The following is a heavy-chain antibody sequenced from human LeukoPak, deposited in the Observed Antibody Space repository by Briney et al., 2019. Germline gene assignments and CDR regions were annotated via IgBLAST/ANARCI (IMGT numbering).Heavy chain of an antibody. CDR3: ARGAEREFGELLSPRDY. D-gene: IGHD3-10*01. CDR1: GFTLSSYD. Sequence: ARRSLRLSCAASGFTLSSYDMHWVGQATGQGMDWVSAIGTAGDPYYPGSVKGRFTIYREKAKNSFYLQMNSLRAADTAVYYCARGAEREFGELLSPRDYWGQGNLVTVSS. CDR2: IGTAGDP. J-gene: IGHJ4*02. V-gene: IGHV3-13*05.